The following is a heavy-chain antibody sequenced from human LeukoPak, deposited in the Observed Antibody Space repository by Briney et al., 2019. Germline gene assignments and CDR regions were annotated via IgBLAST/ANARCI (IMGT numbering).Heavy chain of an antibody. CDR3: ARDPIAAADPADY. V-gene: IGHV4-30-4*08. D-gene: IGHD6-13*01. J-gene: IGHJ4*02. CDR1: GGSISSGDEY. Sequence: SETLSLTCTVSGGSISSGDEYGSWIRQPPGKGLEWIGYIYYSGSTYYNPSLKSRVTISVDTSKNQSSLKLSSLTAADPAVYYCARDPIAAADPADYWGQGTLVTVSS. CDR2: IYYSGST.